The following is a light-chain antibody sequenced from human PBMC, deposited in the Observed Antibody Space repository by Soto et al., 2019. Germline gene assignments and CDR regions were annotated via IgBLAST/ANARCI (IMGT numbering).Light chain of an antibody. CDR2: AAS. Sequence: DIQMTQSPSSVSASVGDRVTITCRASQGISTNLAWYQQKPGKAPKLLIYAASILQSGVPPRFSGSGSGTDFTLAISSLQPEDFAIYYCLQANRVPLSFGQGTRLEIK. V-gene: IGKV1-12*01. CDR1: QGISTN. J-gene: IGKJ5*01. CDR3: LQANRVPLS.